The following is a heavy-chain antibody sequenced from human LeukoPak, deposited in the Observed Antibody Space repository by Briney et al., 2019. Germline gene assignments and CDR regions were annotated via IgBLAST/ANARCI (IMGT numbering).Heavy chain of an antibody. V-gene: IGHV4-39*01. D-gene: IGHD2-21*02. CDR2: LYHSGST. CDR3: ARHALATVTDPSFDY. J-gene: IGHJ4*02. CDR1: GGSFSIYY. Sequence: SETLSLTCSVYGGSFSIYYWSWIRQPPGKGLEWIGSLYHSGSTYYKPSLKSRATISVDKSKNQCSLKLRSVTAADTAVYYCARHALATVTDPSFDYWGQGTLVTVSS.